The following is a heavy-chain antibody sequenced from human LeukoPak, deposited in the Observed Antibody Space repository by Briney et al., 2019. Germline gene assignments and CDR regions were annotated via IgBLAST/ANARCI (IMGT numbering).Heavy chain of an antibody. Sequence: GGSLRLSCAASGFSFSSYWMKWVRQDPGKGLEWVANIKGDGSEKYYVDSVKGRFTISRDNAKNSLYLQMNSLRAEDTAVYYCARSLYGLGPLFEPFDHWGQGTLVTVSS. CDR1: GFSFSSYW. D-gene: IGHD3-10*01. CDR3: ARSLYGLGPLFEPFDH. J-gene: IGHJ4*02. V-gene: IGHV3-7*01. CDR2: IKGDGSEK.